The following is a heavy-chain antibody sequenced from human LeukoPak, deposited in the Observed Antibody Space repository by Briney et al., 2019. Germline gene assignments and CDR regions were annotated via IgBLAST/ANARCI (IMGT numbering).Heavy chain of an antibody. Sequence: ASVKVSCKASGYTFTSYDIKWVRQATGQGLEWMGWMNPKSGNTGYAQTFQARVTMTRNTSIRTAYMELSSLRSEDTAVYYCARGPHGSGIIWGQGTLVTVSS. D-gene: IGHD3-10*01. CDR2: MNPKSGNT. CDR1: GYTFTSYD. J-gene: IGHJ4*02. CDR3: ARGPHGSGII. V-gene: IGHV1-8*01.